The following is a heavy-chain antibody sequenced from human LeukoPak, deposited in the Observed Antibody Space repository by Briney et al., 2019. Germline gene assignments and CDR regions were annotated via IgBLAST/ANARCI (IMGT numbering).Heavy chain of an antibody. CDR2: IKQDGSGK. J-gene: IGHJ3*02. CDR3: ARASGSKRVGAFDI. V-gene: IGHV3-7*01. Sequence: PGGSLRLSCAASGFTFSSYWMSWVRQAPGKGLEWVANIKQDGSGKYYVDSVKGRFTISRDNAKNSLYLQMNSLRAEDTAVYYCARASGSKRVGAFDIWGQGTMVTVSS. D-gene: IGHD1-26*01. CDR1: GFTFSSYW.